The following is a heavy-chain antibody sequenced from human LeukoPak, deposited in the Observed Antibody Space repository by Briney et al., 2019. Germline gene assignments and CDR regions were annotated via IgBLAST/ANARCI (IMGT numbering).Heavy chain of an antibody. V-gene: IGHV4-39*07. CDR1: GGSISSSSYY. CDR3: ATYYYGSGSYFGGYDY. J-gene: IGHJ4*02. D-gene: IGHD3-10*01. Sequence: SETLSLTCTVSGGSISSSSYYWGWIRQPPGKGLEWIGEINHSGSTNYNPSLKSRVTISVDTSKNQFSLKLSSVTAADTAVYYCATYYYGSGSYFGGYDYWGQGTLVTVSS. CDR2: INHSGST.